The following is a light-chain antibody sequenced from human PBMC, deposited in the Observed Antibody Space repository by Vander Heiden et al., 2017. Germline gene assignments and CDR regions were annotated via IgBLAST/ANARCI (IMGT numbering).Light chain of an antibody. CDR1: QSISSY. J-gene: IGKJ3*01. CDR2: AAS. Sequence: DIQMTQSPSSLSASVGDRVTITCRASQSISSYLNWYQQKPGKAPKLLIYAASSLQSGVPSRFSGSGSGTDFTLTISSLQPEDFATYYCQQSYSTPFTFGHGTKWISN. CDR3: QQSYSTPFT. V-gene: IGKV1-39*01.